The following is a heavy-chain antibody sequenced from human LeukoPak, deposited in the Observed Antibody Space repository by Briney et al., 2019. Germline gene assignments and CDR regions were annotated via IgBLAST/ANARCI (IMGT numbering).Heavy chain of an antibody. V-gene: IGHV3-11*01. CDR1: GFTFSDYY. Sequence: GGSPILSCAASGFTFSDYYMSWIRQAPGKGLEWVSYISSSGSTIYYADSVKGRFTISRDNAKNSLYLQMNSLRAEDTAVYYCARDRRHLRGYFDLWGRGTLVTVSS. CDR3: ARDRRHLRGYFDL. CDR2: ISSSGSTI. J-gene: IGHJ2*01.